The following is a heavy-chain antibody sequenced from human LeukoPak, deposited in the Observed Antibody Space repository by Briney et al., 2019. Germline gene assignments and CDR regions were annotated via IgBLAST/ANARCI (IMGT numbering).Heavy chain of an antibody. CDR3: ARDHYDILTGYSHDFDY. V-gene: IGHV3-21*01. CDR1: GFTFSSYS. Sequence: SGGSLRLSCAASGFTFSSYSMNWVRQAPGKGLEWVSSISSSSSYIYYADSVKGRFTISRDNAKNTLYLQMNSLRAEDTAVYYCARDHYDILTGYSHDFDYWGQGTLVTVSS. CDR2: ISSSSSYI. D-gene: IGHD3-9*01. J-gene: IGHJ4*02.